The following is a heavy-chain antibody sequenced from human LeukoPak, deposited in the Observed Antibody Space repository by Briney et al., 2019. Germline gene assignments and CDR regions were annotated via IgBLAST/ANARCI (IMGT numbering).Heavy chain of an antibody. CDR1: GGTFSSYA. V-gene: IGHV1-69*05. Sequence: ASVKVSCKASGGTFSSYAISWVRQAPGQGLEWMGRIIPIFGTANYAQKFQGRVTITTDESTSTAYMELSSLRSEDTAVYYCARDHLSGSYQDDYWGQGILVTVSS. CDR2: IIPIFGTA. CDR3: ARDHLSGSYQDDY. J-gene: IGHJ4*02. D-gene: IGHD1-26*01.